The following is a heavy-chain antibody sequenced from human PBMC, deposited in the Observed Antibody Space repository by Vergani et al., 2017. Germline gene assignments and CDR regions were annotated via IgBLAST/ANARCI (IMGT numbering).Heavy chain of an antibody. CDR3: ARDLRLLDNRFDP. D-gene: IGHD1-14*01. CDR1: GFTFNQYG. J-gene: IGHJ5*02. V-gene: IGHV3-33*01. Sequence: QVQLVESGGGVVQPGRSLRLSCAASGFTFNQYGMHWVRQAPGKGLEWVAVTWYDGNNKQYADSVKGRFTISRDNSKSTMYLQMNSLRDEDTGVYYFARDLRLLDNRFDPWGQGTLVTVSS. CDR2: TWYDGNNK.